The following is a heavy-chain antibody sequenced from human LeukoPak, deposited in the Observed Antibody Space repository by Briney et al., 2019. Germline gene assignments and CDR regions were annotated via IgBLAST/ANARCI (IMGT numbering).Heavy chain of an antibody. J-gene: IGHJ4*02. CDR1: GGSISSYY. D-gene: IGHD6-19*01. CDR3: ARGSGWYKNSGFDY. CDR2: IYYSGST. V-gene: IGHV4-59*01. Sequence: SETLSLTCTVSGGSISSYYWSWIRQPPGKGLEWIGYIYYSGSTNYNPSLKSRVTISVDTSKNQFSLKLSSVTAADTAVYYCARGSGWYKNSGFDYWGQGTLVTVSS.